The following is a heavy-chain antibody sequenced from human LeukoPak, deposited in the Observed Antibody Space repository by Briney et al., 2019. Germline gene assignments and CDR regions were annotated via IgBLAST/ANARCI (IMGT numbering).Heavy chain of an antibody. CDR3: ARGKSTYYYDSSGYYRSRPDAFDI. J-gene: IGHJ4*02. D-gene: IGHD3-22*01. CDR2: TYYSGST. CDR1: GGSISSHY. V-gene: IGHV4-59*11. Sequence: PSETLSLTSTVSGGSISSHYWSWIRQPPGKGLEWIGYTYYSGSTHYNPSLKSRVTISVDTSKNQFSLKLSSVTAADTAVYYCARGKSTYYYDSSGYYRSRPDAFDIWGQGTLVTVSS.